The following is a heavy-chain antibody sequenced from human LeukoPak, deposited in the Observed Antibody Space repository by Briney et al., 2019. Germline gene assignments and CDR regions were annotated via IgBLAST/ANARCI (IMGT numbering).Heavy chain of an antibody. CDR1: GFTFSSYS. CDR3: ARDRPTGASRLFVVQ. V-gene: IGHV3-21*01. Sequence: GGSLRLSCAASGFTFSSYSMAWVRQAPGKGLEWVSSMSSGSRYIYYADSVRGRFTISRDNAKNSLYLLMNSLRAEDTAVYYCARDRPTGASRLFVVQWGQGTLVTVSS. J-gene: IGHJ4*02. D-gene: IGHD3-3*01. CDR2: MSSGSRYI.